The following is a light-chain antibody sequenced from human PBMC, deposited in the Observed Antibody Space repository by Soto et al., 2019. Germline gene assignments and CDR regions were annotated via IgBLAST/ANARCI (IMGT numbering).Light chain of an antibody. CDR2: PPS. J-gene: IGKJ1*01. Sequence: DIQMTQSPSSLSASVVDIVTITGRASQRINTYINWYQHKPGKAPNLLIFPPSTLQSGVPSRFSGSGSGTDFTLTISRLEPEDFAVYYCQQYGSLSWTFGQGTKVDIK. V-gene: IGKV1-39*01. CDR1: QRINTY. CDR3: QQYGSLSWT.